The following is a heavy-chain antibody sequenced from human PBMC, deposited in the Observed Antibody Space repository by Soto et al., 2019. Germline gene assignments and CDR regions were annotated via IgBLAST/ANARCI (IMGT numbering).Heavy chain of an antibody. Sequence: LRLSCAASGFTFTRYSMNWVRQAPGKGLEWVSSISSTTHYIYYADSMRGRFTISRDNAKNAVYLEMNSLRAEDTAVYYCARESEDLTSNFDYWGQGTLVTVSS. V-gene: IGHV3-21*06. CDR3: ARESEDLTSNFDY. CDR2: ISSTTHYI. CDR1: GFTFTRYS. J-gene: IGHJ4*02.